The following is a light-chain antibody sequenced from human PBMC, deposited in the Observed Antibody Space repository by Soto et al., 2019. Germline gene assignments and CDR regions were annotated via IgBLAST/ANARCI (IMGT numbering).Light chain of an antibody. CDR2: DAS. CDR3: QPRSNWPPYT. V-gene: IGKV3-11*01. CDR1: QSVSSY. Sequence: EIVLTQSPATLSLSPGERATLSYRASQSVSSYLAWYQQKPGQAPRLLIYDASNRATGIPARFSGSGSGTDFTLTISSLEPEDFAVYYCQPRSNWPPYTFGQGTKLEIK. J-gene: IGKJ2*01.